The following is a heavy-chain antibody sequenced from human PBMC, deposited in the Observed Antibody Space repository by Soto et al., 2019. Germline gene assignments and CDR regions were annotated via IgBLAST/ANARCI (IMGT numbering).Heavy chain of an antibody. D-gene: IGHD6-13*01. V-gene: IGHV3-7*01. CDR2: IKQDGSEK. Sequence: GGSLRLSCAASGFTFSSYWMSWVRQAPGKGLEWVANIKQDGSEKYYVDSVKGRFTISRDNAKNSLYLQMNSLRAEDTAVYYCARDLSSSWYRSLYYYYYGMDVWCQGTTVTVSS. CDR3: ARDLSSSWYRSLYYYYYGMDV. J-gene: IGHJ6*02. CDR1: GFTFSSYW.